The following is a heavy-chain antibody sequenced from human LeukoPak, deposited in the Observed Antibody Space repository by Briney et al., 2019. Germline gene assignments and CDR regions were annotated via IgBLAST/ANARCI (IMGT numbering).Heavy chain of an antibody. CDR2: IIPIFGTA. J-gene: IGHJ5*02. D-gene: IGHD3-16*01. CDR1: EGTFSSYA. Sequence: GASVKVSCKASEGTFSSYAISWVRQAPGQGLEWMGGIIPIFGTANYAQKFQGRVTITADKSTSTAYMELSSLRSEDTAVYYCASWGTSRVFDPWGQGTLVTVSS. V-gene: IGHV1-69*06. CDR3: ASWGTSRVFDP.